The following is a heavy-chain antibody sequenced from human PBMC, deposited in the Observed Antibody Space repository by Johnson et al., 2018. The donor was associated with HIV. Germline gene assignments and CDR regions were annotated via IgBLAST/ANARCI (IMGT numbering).Heavy chain of an antibody. D-gene: IGHD4-17*01. J-gene: IGHJ3*02. CDR2: ISGSGGST. CDR1: GFTFSSYA. CDR3: AKVDDYGDWGGAFDI. Sequence: VQLVESGGGVVQPGRSLRLSCAVSGFTFSSYAMSWVRQAPGKGLEWVSAISGSGGSTYYADSVKGRFTISRDNSKNTLYLQMNSLRAEDTAVYYCAKVDDYGDWGGAFDIWGQGTMVTVSS. V-gene: IGHV3-23*04.